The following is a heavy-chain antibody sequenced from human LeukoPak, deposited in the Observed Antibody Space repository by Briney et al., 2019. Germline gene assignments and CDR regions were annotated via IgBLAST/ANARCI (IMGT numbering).Heavy chain of an antibody. Sequence: GGSLRLSCAASGFTFSSYAMSWVRQAPGKGLEWVSYISSSSSTIYYADSVKGRFTISRDNAKNSLYLQMNSLRAEDTAVYYCARGTYYYDSSGSYFDYWGQGTLVTVSS. CDR3: ARGTYYYDSSGSYFDY. V-gene: IGHV3-48*01. D-gene: IGHD3-22*01. CDR1: GFTFSSYA. J-gene: IGHJ4*02. CDR2: ISSSSSTI.